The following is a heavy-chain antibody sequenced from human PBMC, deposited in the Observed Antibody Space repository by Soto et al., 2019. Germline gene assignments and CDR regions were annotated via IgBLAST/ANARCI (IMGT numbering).Heavy chain of an antibody. Sequence: SETLSLTCSVSGGSISSYYWSWIRQPPGKGLEWIGYIYYSGSTNYNPSLKSRVTISVDRSKNQFSLKLSSVTAADTAVYYCARINTQGVVVTTYYFDYWGQGTLVTAPQ. V-gene: IGHV4-59*01. CDR2: IYYSGST. D-gene: IGHD3-22*01. J-gene: IGHJ4*02. CDR3: ARINTQGVVVTTYYFDY. CDR1: GGSISSYY.